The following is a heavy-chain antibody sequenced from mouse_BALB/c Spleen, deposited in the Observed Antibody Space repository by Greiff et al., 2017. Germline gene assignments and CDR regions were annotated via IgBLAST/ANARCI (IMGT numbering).Heavy chain of an antibody. CDR1: GYTFTDYE. D-gene: IGHD2-10*02. V-gene: IGHV1-15*01. CDR3: TRSYGNWNFDY. Sequence: QVQLQQSGAELVRPGASVTLSCKASGYTFTDYEMHWVKQTPVHGLEWIGAIDPETGGTAYNQKFKGKATLTADKSSSTAYMELRSLTSEDSAVYYCTRSYGNWNFDYWGQGTTLTVSS. J-gene: IGHJ2*01. CDR2: IDPETGGT.